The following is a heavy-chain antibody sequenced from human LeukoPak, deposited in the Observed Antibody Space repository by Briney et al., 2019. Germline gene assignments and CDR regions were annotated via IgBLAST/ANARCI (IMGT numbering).Heavy chain of an antibody. D-gene: IGHD1-26*01. V-gene: IGHV3-30-3*01. CDR3: ARDENSGSYYAVY. Sequence: PGGSLRLSCAASGFTFSSYAMHWVRQAPGKGLEWVAVISYDGSNKYYADSVKGRFTISRDNSKNTLYLQMNSLRAEDTAVYYCARDENSGSYYAVYWGQGTLVTVSS. J-gene: IGHJ4*02. CDR2: ISYDGSNK. CDR1: GFTFSSYA.